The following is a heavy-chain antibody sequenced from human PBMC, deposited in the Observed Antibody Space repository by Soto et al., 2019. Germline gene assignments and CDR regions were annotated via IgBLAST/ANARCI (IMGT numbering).Heavy chain of an antibody. V-gene: IGHV1-69*13. CDR3: AGVVLGSGSYSKGEYYYYGMDV. J-gene: IGHJ6*02. CDR1: GGTFSSYA. CDR2: IIPIFGTA. Sequence: ASVKVSCKASGGTFSSYAISWVRQAPGQGLEWMGGIIPIFGTANYAQKFQGRVTITADESTSTAYMELSSLRSEDTAVYYCAGVVLGSGSYSKGEYYYYGMDVWGQGTTVTVSS. D-gene: IGHD3-10*01.